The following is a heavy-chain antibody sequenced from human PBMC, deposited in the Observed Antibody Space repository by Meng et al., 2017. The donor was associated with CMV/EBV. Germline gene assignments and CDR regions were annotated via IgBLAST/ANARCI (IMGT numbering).Heavy chain of an antibody. CDR1: GYTFTSYD. CDR2: MNPNSGNT. J-gene: IGHJ6*02. CDR3: ARRSVVVPAAPWTYYDLWSGYYTEGYYYYGMDV. V-gene: IGHV1-8*03. D-gene: IGHD3-3*01. Sequence: ASVQVSCKASGYTFTSYDINWLRQATGQGLEWMGWMNPNSGNTGYAQKSQGRVTITRNTSISPGYMELSSLKSEDTAVYYCARRSVVVPAAPWTYYDLWSGYYTEGYYYYGMDVWGQGTTVTVSS.